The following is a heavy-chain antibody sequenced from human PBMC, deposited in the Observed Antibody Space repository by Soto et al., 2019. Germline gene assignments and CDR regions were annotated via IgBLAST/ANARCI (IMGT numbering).Heavy chain of an antibody. V-gene: IGHV1-58*02. D-gene: IGHD4-17*01. CDR2: IVVGSGNT. CDR3: AAFLWSRYGDQTRVSAFDI. CDR1: GGTFSSYT. Sequence: SVKVSCKASGGTFSSYTISWVRQAPGQRLEWIGWIVVGSGNTNYAQKFQERVTITRDMSTSTAYMELSSLRSEDTAVYYCAAFLWSRYGDQTRVSAFDIWGQGQWSPSPQ. J-gene: IGHJ3*02.